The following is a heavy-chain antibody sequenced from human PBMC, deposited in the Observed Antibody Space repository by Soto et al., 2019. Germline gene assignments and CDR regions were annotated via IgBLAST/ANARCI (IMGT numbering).Heavy chain of an antibody. CDR2: ISGSGGF. V-gene: IGHV3-23*01. CDR1: GFTFSSYG. CDR3: AKDRRAMDH. D-gene: IGHD5-18*01. J-gene: IGHJ4*02. Sequence: GGSLRLSCAASGFTFSSYGMSWVRQAPGKGLEWVSAISGSGGFYYADSVKGRFTISRDNSKNTLYLQMNSLSAEDTAVYYCAKDRRAMDHWGQGTLVTVSS.